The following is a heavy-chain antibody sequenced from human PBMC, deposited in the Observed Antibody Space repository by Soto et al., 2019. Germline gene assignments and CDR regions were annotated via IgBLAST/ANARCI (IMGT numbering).Heavy chain of an antibody. Sequence: GASVKVSCKASGYTFTGCYIHWVRQAPGQGLEWMGWVNPNSGGTNYAQKFQGWVTMTRDTSISTAYMELSRLRSDDTAVYYCAPSRLSIEVAGETEYYFAYWGQGSLVPVSS. J-gene: IGHJ4*02. V-gene: IGHV1-2*04. D-gene: IGHD6-19*01. CDR2: VNPNSGGT. CDR3: APSRLSIEVAGETEYYFAY. CDR1: GYTFTGCY.